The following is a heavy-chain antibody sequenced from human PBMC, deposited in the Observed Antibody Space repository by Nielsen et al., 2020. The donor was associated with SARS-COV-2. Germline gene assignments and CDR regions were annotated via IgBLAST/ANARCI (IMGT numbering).Heavy chain of an antibody. V-gene: IGHV4-4*02. J-gene: IGHJ4*02. CDR2: IYHSGST. D-gene: IGHD6-19*01. CDR3: ARDLGSGWFLDY. Sequence: SETLSLTCAVSGGSISSSNSWSWVRQPPGKGLEWIGEIYHSGSTNYNPSLKSRVTISVDKSKNQFSLKLSSVTAADTAVYYCARDLGSGWFLDYWGQGTLVTVSS. CDR1: GGSISSSNS.